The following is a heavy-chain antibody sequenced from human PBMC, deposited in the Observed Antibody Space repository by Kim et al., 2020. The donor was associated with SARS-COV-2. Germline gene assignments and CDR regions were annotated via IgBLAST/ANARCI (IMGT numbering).Heavy chain of an antibody. CDR2: INAGNGNT. V-gene: IGHV1-3*01. Sequence: ASVKVSCKASGYTFTSYAMHWVRQAPGQRLEWMGWINAGNGNTKYSQKFQGRVTITRDTSTSTAYMELSSLRSEDTAVYYCARAGGVVAAFDIWGQGTMVTVSS. D-gene: IGHD2-15*01. CDR1: GYTFTSYA. CDR3: ARAGGVVAAFDI. J-gene: IGHJ3*02.